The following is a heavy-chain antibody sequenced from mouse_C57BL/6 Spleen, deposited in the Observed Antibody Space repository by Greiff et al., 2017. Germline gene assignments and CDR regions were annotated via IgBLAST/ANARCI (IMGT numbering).Heavy chain of an antibody. CDR2: ISGGGGNT. J-gene: IGHJ2*01. D-gene: IGHD1-1*01. Sequence: EVKLVESGGGLVKPGGSLKLSCAASGFTFSSYTMSWVRQTPEKRLEWVATISGGGGNTYYPDSVKGRFTISRDNAKNTLYLQMSSLRSEDTALYYCARKSPHYYGSSPYYFDYWGQGTTLTVSS. V-gene: IGHV5-9*01. CDR1: GFTFSSYT. CDR3: ARKSPHYYGSSPYYFDY.